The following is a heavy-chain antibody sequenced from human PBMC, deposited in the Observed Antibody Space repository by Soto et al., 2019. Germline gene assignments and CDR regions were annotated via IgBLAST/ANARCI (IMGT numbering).Heavy chain of an antibody. D-gene: IGHD2-15*01. CDR2: IWYDGSNK. Sequence: PGGSLRLSCAASGFTFSSYGMHWVRQAPGKGLEWVAVIWYDGSNKYYADSVKGRFTISRDNSKNTLYLQMNSLRAEDTAVYYCARDGRVVVAATRRGALDIWGQGTMVTVSS. V-gene: IGHV3-33*01. CDR3: ARDGRVVVAATRRGALDI. J-gene: IGHJ3*02. CDR1: GFTFSSYG.